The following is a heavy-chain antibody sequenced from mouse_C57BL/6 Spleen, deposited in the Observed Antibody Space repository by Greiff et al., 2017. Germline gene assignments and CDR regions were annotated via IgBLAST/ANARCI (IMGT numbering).Heavy chain of an antibody. D-gene: IGHD1-1*01. CDR1: GYTFTSYC. CDR3: ARMTAVVYAY. CDR2: IHPNSGST. Sequence: QVQLQQPGAELVKPGASVTLSCKASGYTFTSYCMHWVKQRPGQGLEWIGMIHPNSGSTNYNEKFKSKATLTVDKSSSTAYMELSSLTSEDSAVYYCARMTAVVYAYWGQGTPVTVSA. J-gene: IGHJ3*01. V-gene: IGHV1-64*01.